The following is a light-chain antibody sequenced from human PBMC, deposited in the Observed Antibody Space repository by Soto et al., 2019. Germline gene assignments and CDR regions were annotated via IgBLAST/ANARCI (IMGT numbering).Light chain of an antibody. CDR1: SSDVGRYKY. CDR2: EVS. CDR3: TSYSSSSTYVV. Sequence: QSVLTQPASVSGFPGQSITISCTGTSSDVGRYKYVCWYQQLPGRAPRLMIYEVSNRPSGVSNRFSGSKSGNTASLTISGLQAEDEGDYNCTSYSSSSTYVVFGGGTKLTVL. J-gene: IGLJ2*01. V-gene: IGLV2-14*01.